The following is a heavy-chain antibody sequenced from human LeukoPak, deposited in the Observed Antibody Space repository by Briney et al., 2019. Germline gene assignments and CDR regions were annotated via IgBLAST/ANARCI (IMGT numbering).Heavy chain of an antibody. Sequence: SVKVSCKASGGTFSSYAISWVRQAPGQGLEWMGGIIPIFGTANYAQKFQGRVTITADESTSTAYMELSSLRSEDTAVYYCARATGGSSSWYVSQYYYYYYGMDVWGQGTTVTVSS. V-gene: IGHV1-69*13. CDR1: GGTFSSYA. CDR2: IIPIFGTA. J-gene: IGHJ6*02. D-gene: IGHD6-13*01. CDR3: ARATGGSSSWYVSQYYYYYYGMDV.